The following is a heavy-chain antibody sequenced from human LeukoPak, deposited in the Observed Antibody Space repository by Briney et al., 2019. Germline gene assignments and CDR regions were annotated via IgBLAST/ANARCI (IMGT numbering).Heavy chain of an antibody. D-gene: IGHD2-15*01. CDR3: AVAGSLGYCSGGSCYGLDY. Sequence: GGSLRLSCAASGFTFSSYSMNWVRQAPGKGLEWVSSISSSSSYIYYADSVKGRFTISRDNAKNSLYLQMNSLRAEDTAVYYCAVAGSLGYCSGGSCYGLDYWGQGTLVTVSS. V-gene: IGHV3-21*01. CDR1: GFTFSSYS. CDR2: ISSSSSYI. J-gene: IGHJ4*02.